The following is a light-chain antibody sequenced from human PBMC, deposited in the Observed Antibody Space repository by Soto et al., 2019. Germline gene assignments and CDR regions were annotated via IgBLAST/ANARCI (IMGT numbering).Light chain of an antibody. J-gene: IGLJ3*02. CDR1: SGHSTYA. CDR2: INNDGSH. Sequence: QPVLTQSPSASASLGGSVKLTCTLSSGHSTYAVAWHQQQPEKGPRYLMMINNDGSHTKGDGIPDRFSGSGSGAERHLTISSLQSEDEADYYCQTWGTGIRVFGGGTKLTVL. V-gene: IGLV4-69*01. CDR3: QTWGTGIRV.